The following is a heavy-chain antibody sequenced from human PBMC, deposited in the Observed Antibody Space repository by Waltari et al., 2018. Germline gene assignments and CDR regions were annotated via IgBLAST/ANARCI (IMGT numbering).Heavy chain of an antibody. Sequence: QVQLVQSGAEVKKPGASVKVSCKAPGYTFTSYAMHWVRQGPGQRLEWLGGIHAGNGNTKYSQKFQGRVTITRDTTASTAYMGLSSLGSEDTAVYYCARERFDYWGQGTLVTVSS. J-gene: IGHJ4*02. V-gene: IGHV1-3*01. CDR3: ARERFDY. CDR1: GYTFTSYA. CDR2: IHAGNGNT.